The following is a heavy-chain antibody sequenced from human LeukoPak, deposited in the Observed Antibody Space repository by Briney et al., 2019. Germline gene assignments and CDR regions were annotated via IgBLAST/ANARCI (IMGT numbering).Heavy chain of an antibody. CDR3: ARGGGRAYYFDY. Sequence: SVKVSCKSSGCTFTGYHMHWLRPAPGQGLEWMGCINPNSGGTHYVQKFQGRVTMIRETPISTAYMELSRLRADDTDVYYCARGGGRAYYFDYWGQGALVTVSS. V-gene: IGHV1-2*02. D-gene: IGHD6-25*01. CDR1: GCTFTGYH. J-gene: IGHJ4*02. CDR2: INPNSGGT.